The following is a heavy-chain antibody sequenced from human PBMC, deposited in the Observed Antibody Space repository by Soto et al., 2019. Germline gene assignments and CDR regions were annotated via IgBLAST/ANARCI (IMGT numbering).Heavy chain of an antibody. V-gene: IGHV5-51*01. D-gene: IGHD2-2*02. J-gene: IGHJ6*02. Sequence: GESLKISCKSYGYSFTTYWIAWVRQMPGKGLEWMGSIHRGESDTRYSPSFQGQVTISADRSITTAYLQWSSLKASDTAMYYCARHEATYYTFYGMDVWGQGTTVTVSS. CDR1: GYSFTTYW. CDR3: ARHEATYYTFYGMDV. CDR2: IHRGESDT.